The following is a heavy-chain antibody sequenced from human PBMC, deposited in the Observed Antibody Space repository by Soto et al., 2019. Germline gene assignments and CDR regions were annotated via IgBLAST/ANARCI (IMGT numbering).Heavy chain of an antibody. CDR3: AKDASPITMMAGSRGLDV. J-gene: IGHJ6*02. CDR1: GGTFSSYA. CDR2: IIPIFGTA. Sequence: QVQLVQSGAEVKKPGSSVKVSCKASGGTFSSYAISWVRQAPGQGLEWMGGIIPIFGTANYAQKFQGRVTITADESTSTAYMELSSLRSEDTAVYYCAKDASPITMMAGSRGLDVWAKGPGSPSP. D-gene: IGHD3-22*01. V-gene: IGHV1-69*01.